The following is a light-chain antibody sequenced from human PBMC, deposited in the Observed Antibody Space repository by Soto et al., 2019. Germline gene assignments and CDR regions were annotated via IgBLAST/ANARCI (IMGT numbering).Light chain of an antibody. CDR2: GAS. J-gene: IGKJ1*01. Sequence: ETVLTQSPGTLSLSPGERATLSCRASQTIRSNYLAWYRLTPGQAPRLLIYGASNRATGIADRFSGSGSGTDFTLIISRLEPEDFALYYCQQYGSSPWTFGHGTKVEIK. V-gene: IGKV3-20*01. CDR3: QQYGSSPWT. CDR1: QTIRSNY.